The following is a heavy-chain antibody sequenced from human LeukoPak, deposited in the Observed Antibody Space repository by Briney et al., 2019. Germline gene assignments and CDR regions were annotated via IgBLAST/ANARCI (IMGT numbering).Heavy chain of an antibody. CDR3: AGGGRYCSSTSCRIFDY. Sequence: PGRTLRLSCAASGVTFSSYSMNWIRLAPDKGQELVSSISSSSSYRYYSDSVKGRFTISRENAKKLLYLKMQSLRAEDTVVYYCAGGGRYCSSTSCRIFDYWGQGTLVTVSS. CDR1: GVTFSSYS. J-gene: IGHJ4*02. V-gene: IGHV3-21*01. CDR2: ISSSSSYR. D-gene: IGHD2-2*01.